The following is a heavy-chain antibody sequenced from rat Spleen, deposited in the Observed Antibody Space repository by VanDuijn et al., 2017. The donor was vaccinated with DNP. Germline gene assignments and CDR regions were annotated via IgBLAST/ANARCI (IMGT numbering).Heavy chain of an antibody. Sequence: QVQLKESGPGLVQPSQTLSLTCTVSGFSLTSNGVSWVRQPPGKGLEWMGVIWNTGGTRYNSALKSRLSISKDTSKSQVFLKMNSLQTEDTATYYCARDPGPIAAYYFDYWGQGVMVTVSS. J-gene: IGHJ2*01. D-gene: IGHD1-2*01. CDR3: ARDPGPIAAYYFDY. CDR2: IWNTGGT. CDR1: GFSLTSNG. V-gene: IGHV2-41*01.